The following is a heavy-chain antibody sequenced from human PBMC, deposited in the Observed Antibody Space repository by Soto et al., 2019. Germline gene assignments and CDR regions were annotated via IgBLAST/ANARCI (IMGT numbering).Heavy chain of an antibody. V-gene: IGHV4-39*01. CDR3: ARHESWIRFGGPRGPNAFDI. CDR1: GGSISSSSYY. J-gene: IGHJ3*02. Sequence: QLQLQESGPGLVKPSETLSLTCTVSGGSISSSSYYWGWIRQPPGKGLEWIGSIYYSGSTYYNPSLKSRVTISVDTSKNQFSLKLSSVTAADTAVYYCARHESWIRFGGPRGPNAFDIWGQGTMVTVSS. CDR2: IYYSGST. D-gene: IGHD5-12*01.